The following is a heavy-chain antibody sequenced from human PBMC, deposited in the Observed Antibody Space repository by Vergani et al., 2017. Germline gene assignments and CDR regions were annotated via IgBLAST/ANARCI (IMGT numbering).Heavy chain of an antibody. D-gene: IGHD6-19*01. CDR1: GGSISSSSYY. J-gene: IGHJ3*02. CDR2: IYYIGST. CDR3: SRLLAVKAFDI. Sequence: QLQLQESCPGLVKPSETLSLTCTVSGGSISSSSYYWGWIRQPPGKGLGWIGSIYYIGSTYYNPSLESRVTISLATSKNQFSMQRSSVTAADTAVYYCSRLLAVKAFDIWGQGTMVTVSS. V-gene: IGHV4-39*01.